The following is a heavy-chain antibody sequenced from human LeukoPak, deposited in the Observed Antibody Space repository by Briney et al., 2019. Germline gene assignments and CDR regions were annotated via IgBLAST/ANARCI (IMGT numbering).Heavy chain of an antibody. CDR3: ARAVRKILKYIDL. CDR2: ISSTSSHI. J-gene: IGHJ5*02. Sequence: GGSLRLSCAASGFTFDRSGMLWVRQAPGKGLEWVSSISSTSSHIYYADSVMGRFTISRDNGKNSLFLEMISLRADDTAVYFCARAVRKILKYIDLWGQGTLVTVSS. V-gene: IGHV3-21*01. D-gene: IGHD3-9*01. CDR1: GFTFDRSG.